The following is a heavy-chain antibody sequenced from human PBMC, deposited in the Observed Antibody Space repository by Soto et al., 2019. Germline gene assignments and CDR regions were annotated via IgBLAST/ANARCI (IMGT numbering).Heavy chain of an antibody. Sequence: GGSLRLSCATSGFDFSNTWIHWVRQVPGQGLVWVPRINSDGSSIIYADSVKGRFTLSRDNAKNTVHLQMSSLRVEDTAVYYCAKDWYHNIDSWCQGIPVPVSS. CDR1: GFDFSNTW. CDR3: AKDWYHNIDS. D-gene: IGHD1-1*01. J-gene: IGHJ4*02. V-gene: IGHV3-74*01. CDR2: INSDGSSI.